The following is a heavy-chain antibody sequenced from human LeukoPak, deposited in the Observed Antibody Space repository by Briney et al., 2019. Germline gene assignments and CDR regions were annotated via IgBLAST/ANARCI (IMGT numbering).Heavy chain of an antibody. V-gene: IGHV4-34*01. CDR3: TRMTAGHDY. D-gene: IGHD2-21*02. CDR1: GVSFDDYY. Sequence: PSETLSLTCAVSGVSFDDYYWSWVRQTPGKGLEWIGEINHSGYTNDSPSLKSRVTLSIGTSRKQFSLNLRSVTVADTGIYYCTRMTAGHDYWGQGTLLTVSS. CDR2: INHSGYT. J-gene: IGHJ4*02.